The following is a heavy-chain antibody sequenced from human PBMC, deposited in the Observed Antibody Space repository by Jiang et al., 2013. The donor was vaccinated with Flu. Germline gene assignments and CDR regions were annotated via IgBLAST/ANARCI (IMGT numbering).Heavy chain of an antibody. Sequence: GPGLVKPSETLSLTCTVSGGSISSYYWSWIRQPPGKGLEWIGYIYYSGSTNYNPSLKSRVTISVDTSKNQFSLKLSSVTAADTAVYYCARGGCSSWYICPGGFDPWGQGTLVTVSS. V-gene: IGHV4-59*01. J-gene: IGHJ5*02. CDR1: GGSISSYY. CDR2: IYYSGST. D-gene: IGHD6-13*01. CDR3: ARGGCSSWYICPGGFDP.